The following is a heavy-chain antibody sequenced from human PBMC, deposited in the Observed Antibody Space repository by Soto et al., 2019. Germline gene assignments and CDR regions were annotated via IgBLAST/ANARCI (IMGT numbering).Heavy chain of an antibody. CDR1: GFTFSDYS. Sequence: GWSLRLSCAASGFTFSDYSMNWVRQAPGKGLQWVSFISDSSNFIYYADSVKGRFTVSRDDAKNSLFLQMNSLRADDTAVYYCARAQYRGYDFPATNSGYLGWGQGTLVTVSS. V-gene: IGHV3-21*01. CDR3: ARAQYRGYDFPATNSGYLG. J-gene: IGHJ4*02. D-gene: IGHD5-12*01. CDR2: ISDSSNFI.